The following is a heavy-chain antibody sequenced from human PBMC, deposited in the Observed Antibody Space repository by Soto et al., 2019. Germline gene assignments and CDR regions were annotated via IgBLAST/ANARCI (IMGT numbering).Heavy chain of an antibody. CDR3: AKQWLLEYFDY. D-gene: IGHD3-22*01. Sequence: GGSLRLSCAASGFTFSSYSMNWVRQAPGKGQEWVSSISGSSSSTYYADTVKGRITISRDNSKNTLNLQMNSLRAEDTAVYYCAKQWLLEYFDYWGQGTLVTVSS. V-gene: IGHV3-21*04. J-gene: IGHJ4*02. CDR1: GFTFSSYS. CDR2: ISGSSSST.